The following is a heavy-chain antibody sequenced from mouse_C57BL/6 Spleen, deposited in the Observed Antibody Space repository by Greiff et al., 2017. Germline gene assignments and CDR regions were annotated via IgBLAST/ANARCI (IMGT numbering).Heavy chain of an antibody. CDR1: GYSFTGYY. Sequence: EVQLQQSGPELVKPGASVKISCKASGYSFTGYYMNWVKQSPEKSLEWIGEINPSTGGTTYNQKFKAKATLTVDKSSSTAYMQLKSLTSEDSAVYYCARSPYGIYFDYWGQGTTLTVSS. CDR2: INPSTGGT. CDR3: ARSPYGIYFDY. J-gene: IGHJ2*01. V-gene: IGHV1-42*01. D-gene: IGHD2-1*01.